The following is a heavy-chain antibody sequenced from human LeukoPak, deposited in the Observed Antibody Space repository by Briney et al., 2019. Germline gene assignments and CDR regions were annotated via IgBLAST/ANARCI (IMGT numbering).Heavy chain of an antibody. CDR1: GFTFSSYS. D-gene: IGHD1-26*01. V-gene: IGHV3-21*01. CDR3: ASRIVGTPDYFDY. J-gene: IGHJ4*02. CDR2: ISSSSSYI. Sequence: GGSLRLSSAASGFTFSSYSMNWVRQAPGKGLEWVSSISSSSSYIYYADSVKGRFTISRDNAKNSLYLQMNSLRVEDTAVYYCASRIVGTPDYFDYWGQGTLVTVSS.